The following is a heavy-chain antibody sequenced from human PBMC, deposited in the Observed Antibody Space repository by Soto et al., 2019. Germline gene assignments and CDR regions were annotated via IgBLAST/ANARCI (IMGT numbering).Heavy chain of an antibody. CDR2: IWYDGNNK. J-gene: IGHJ6*02. CDR1: RFTFSSFG. D-gene: IGHD4-4*01. Sequence: QVQLVESGGGVVQPGRSLRLSCAASRFTFSSFGMQWVRQAPGKGLEWVAVIWYDGNNKYYADSVKGRFTISRDNSKNTLYLQMNRLRAEDTAVYYCARVMGYREVLGMDIWGQGTTVTVSS. CDR3: ARVMGYREVLGMDI. V-gene: IGHV3-33*01.